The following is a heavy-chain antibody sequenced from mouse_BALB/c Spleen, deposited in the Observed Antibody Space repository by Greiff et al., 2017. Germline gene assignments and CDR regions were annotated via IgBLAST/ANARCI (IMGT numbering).Heavy chain of an antibody. CDR3: ARDGSSPDY. D-gene: IGHD1-1*01. CDR2: ISSGGST. Sequence: EVMLVESGGGLVKPGGSLKLSCAASGFTFSSYAMSWVRQTPEKRLEWVASISSGGSTYYPDSVKGRFTISRDNARNILYLQMSSLRSEDTAMYYCARDGSSPDYWGQGTTLTVSS. CDR1: GFTFSSYA. J-gene: IGHJ2*01. V-gene: IGHV5-6-5*01.